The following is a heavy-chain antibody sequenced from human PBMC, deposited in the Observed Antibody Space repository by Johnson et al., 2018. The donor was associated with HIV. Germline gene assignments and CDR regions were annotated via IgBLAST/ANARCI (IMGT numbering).Heavy chain of an antibody. CDR1: GFTFSSYA. Sequence: QVQLVESGGGVVQPGRSLRLSCAASGFTFSSYAMHWVRQAPGKGLEWVAVISYDGSNKYYADSVKGRFTISRDNSKNTLYLQMNSLRAEDTAVYYCARGGYSGYDAFDIWGQGTMVTGSS. CDR2: ISYDGSNK. J-gene: IGHJ3*02. V-gene: IGHV3-30*04. CDR3: ARGGYSGYDAFDI. D-gene: IGHD5-12*01.